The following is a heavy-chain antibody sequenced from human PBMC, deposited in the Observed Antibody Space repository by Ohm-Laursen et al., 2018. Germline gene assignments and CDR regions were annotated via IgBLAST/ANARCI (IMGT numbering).Heavy chain of an antibody. CDR1: GFTFSNYA. CDR3: AKVYYCSGGSCYSWELTNGFDI. J-gene: IGHJ3*02. Sequence: SLRLSCAASGFTFSNYAMNWVRQAPGTGLEWVSSISAGGFNTNYADSVKGRFTISRDNSKNTVHLQMNSLRAEDTAVYYCAKVYYCSGGSCYSWELTNGFDIWGQGTMVTISS. D-gene: IGHD2-15*01. V-gene: IGHV3-23*01. CDR2: ISAGGFNT.